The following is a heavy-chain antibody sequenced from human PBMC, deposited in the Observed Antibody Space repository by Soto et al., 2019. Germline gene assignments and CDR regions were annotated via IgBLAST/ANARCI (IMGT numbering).Heavy chain of an antibody. J-gene: IGHJ6*03. CDR1: GGSISSSSNH. CDR2: INHSGST. V-gene: IGHV4-39*07. D-gene: IGHD4-4*01. CDR3: ARINDYSNGGDYYYMDV. Sequence: PSETLSLTCTVSGGSISSSSNHWGWIRQPPGKGLEWIGNINHSGSTNYNPSLKSRVTISVDTSKNQFSLKLSSVTAADTAVYYCARINDYSNGGDYYYMDVWGKGTTVTVSS.